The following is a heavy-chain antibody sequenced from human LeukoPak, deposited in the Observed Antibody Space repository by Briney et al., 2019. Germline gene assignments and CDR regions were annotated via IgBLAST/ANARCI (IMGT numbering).Heavy chain of an antibody. CDR1: GFTFSSYW. CDR3: VSSYCSGGSCYSASGY. Sequence: GGSLRLSCAASGFTFSSYWMHWVRQAPGKGLVWVSRINNDGSSTSYADSVKGRFTISRDNAKNTLYLQMNSLRAEDAAVYYCVSSYCSGGSCYSASGYWGQGTLVTVSS. J-gene: IGHJ4*02. CDR2: INNDGSST. D-gene: IGHD2-15*01. V-gene: IGHV3-74*01.